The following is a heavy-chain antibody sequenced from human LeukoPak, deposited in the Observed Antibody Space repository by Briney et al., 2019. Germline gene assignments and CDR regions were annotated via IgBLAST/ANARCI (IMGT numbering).Heavy chain of an antibody. CDR1: GGSISSGGYS. D-gene: IGHD5-12*01. V-gene: IGHV4-30-2*01. CDR2: IYHSGST. Sequence: SQTLSLTCAVSGGSISSGGYSWSWIRQPPGKGLEWIGYIYHSGSTYYNPSLKSRVTISVDRSKNQFSLKLSSVTAADTAVYYCARHGGESIVAMILHAFDIWGQGTMVTVSS. CDR3: ARHGGESIVAMILHAFDI. J-gene: IGHJ3*02.